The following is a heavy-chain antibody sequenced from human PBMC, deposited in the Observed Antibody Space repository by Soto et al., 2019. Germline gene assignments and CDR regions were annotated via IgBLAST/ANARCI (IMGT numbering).Heavy chain of an antibody. Sequence: TGGSLRLSCAASGFSFSTYGMHWVRQAPGKGLEWVAFISNDGSNKYYADSVKGRFTISRDNAKNSLYLQMNSLRAEDTALYYFAKDMKALLWFGGSAGFDPWGQGTLVTVSS. V-gene: IGHV3-30*18. J-gene: IGHJ5*02. CDR3: AKDMKALLWFGGSAGFDP. CDR2: ISNDGSNK. D-gene: IGHD3-10*01. CDR1: GFSFSTYG.